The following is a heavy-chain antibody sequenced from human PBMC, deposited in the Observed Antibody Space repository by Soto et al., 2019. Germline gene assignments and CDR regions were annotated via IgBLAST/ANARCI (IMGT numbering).Heavy chain of an antibody. CDR3: ARAEGLLWFGELSIPSYYYGMDV. V-gene: IGHV4-59*01. CDR1: GGSISSYY. J-gene: IGHJ6*02. D-gene: IGHD3-10*01. CDR2: IYYSGST. Sequence: SETLSLTCTVSGGSISSYYWSWIRQPPGKGLEWIGYIYYSGSTNYNPSLKSRVTISVDTSKNQFSLKLSSVTAADTAVYYCARAEGLLWFGELSIPSYYYGMDVWGQGTTVTVSS.